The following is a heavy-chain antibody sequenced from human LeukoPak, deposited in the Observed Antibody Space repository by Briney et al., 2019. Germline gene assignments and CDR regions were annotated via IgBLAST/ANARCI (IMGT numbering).Heavy chain of an antibody. CDR2: IWYVGSNK. CDR3: ARGDYYDSSGYDAELAFDI. V-gene: IGHV3-33*01. J-gene: IGHJ3*02. D-gene: IGHD3-22*01. Sequence: PGRSLRLSCAASGFTFSSYGMHWVRQAPGRGLEWVAVIWYVGSNKYYADSVKGRFTISRDNSKNTLYLQMNSLRAEDTAVYYCARGDYYDSSGYDAELAFDIWGQGTMVTVSS. CDR1: GFTFSSYG.